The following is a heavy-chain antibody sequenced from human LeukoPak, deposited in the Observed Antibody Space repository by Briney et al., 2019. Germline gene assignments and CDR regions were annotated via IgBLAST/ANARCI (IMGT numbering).Heavy chain of an antibody. J-gene: IGHJ4*02. CDR3: ARGFPVVAGNFDY. CDR1: GFTVSGYY. V-gene: IGHV3-66*01. CDR2: IYSGGST. Sequence: PGGSLRLSCAASGFTVSGYYMSWVRQAPGKGLEWVSVIYSGGSTYYAGSVEGRFTISRDTSENTLYLQMNSLRAEDTAVYYCARGFPVVAGNFDYWGQGTLVTVSS. D-gene: IGHD6-19*01.